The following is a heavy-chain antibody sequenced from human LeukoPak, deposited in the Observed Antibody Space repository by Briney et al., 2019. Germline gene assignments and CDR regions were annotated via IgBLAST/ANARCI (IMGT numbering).Heavy chain of an antibody. D-gene: IGHD5-18*01. CDR2: ISWNSGSI. CDR1: VFTFDDYA. V-gene: IGHV3-9*01. CDR3: AKDGGYSYGLYYMDV. J-gene: IGHJ6*03. Sequence: PGRSLRLSCAASVFTFDDYAMHWVRQAPGKGLEWVSGISWNSGSIGYADSVKGRFTISRDNAKNSLYLQMNSLRAEDTALYYCAKDGGYSYGLYYMDVWGKGTTVTVSS.